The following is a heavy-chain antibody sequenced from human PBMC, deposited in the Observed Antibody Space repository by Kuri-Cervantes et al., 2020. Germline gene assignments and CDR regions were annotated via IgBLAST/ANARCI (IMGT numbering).Heavy chain of an antibody. CDR1: GFTFSSYG. D-gene: IGHD2-21*01. CDR3: AKEGAIHIVVVY. Sequence: GESLKISCAASGFTFSSYGMHWVRQAPGKGLEWVAVVSCDGSNKYYADSVKGRFAVSRDNSKNTLYLQMNSLRAEDTAVYYCAKEGAIHIVVVYWGQGTLVTVSS. V-gene: IGHV3-30*18. J-gene: IGHJ4*02. CDR2: VSCDGSNK.